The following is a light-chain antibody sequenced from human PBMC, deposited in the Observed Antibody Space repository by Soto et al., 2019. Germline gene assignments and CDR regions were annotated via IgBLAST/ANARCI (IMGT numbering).Light chain of an antibody. CDR2: GAS. Sequence: EIVLTQSPATLSVSPGEAATLSCRASQSVSSNLAWYQQKPGRAPRLIIYGASTRATGIPARFSGSGSGTDCTLSISRLEPEDFAVYYCQQRSNWPITLGQGTRLEIK. CDR3: QQRSNWPIT. CDR1: QSVSSN. V-gene: IGKV3-15*01. J-gene: IGKJ5*01.